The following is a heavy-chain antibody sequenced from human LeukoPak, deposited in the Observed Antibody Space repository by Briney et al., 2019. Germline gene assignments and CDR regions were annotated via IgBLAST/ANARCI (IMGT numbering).Heavy chain of an antibody. CDR1: GGSISSYY. V-gene: IGHV4-39*07. CDR2: IHDSGST. Sequence: SETLSLTCTVSGGSISSYYWGWIRQPPGKGLEWIGRIHDSGSTHYNPSLESRVTISVDTSKNQFSVKLHSVTAADTAVYYCARGPYSYDSSGAFDIWGQGTMVTVSS. CDR3: ARGPYSYDSSGAFDI. D-gene: IGHD3-22*01. J-gene: IGHJ3*02.